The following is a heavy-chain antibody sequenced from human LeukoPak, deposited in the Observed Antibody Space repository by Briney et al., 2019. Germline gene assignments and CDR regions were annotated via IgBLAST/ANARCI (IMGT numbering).Heavy chain of an antibody. V-gene: IGHV3-49*03. D-gene: IGHD3-9*01. CDR2: IRSKAYGGTT. Sequence: PGGSLRLSCTASGFTFGDYAMSWFRQAPGKGLEWVGFIRSKAYGGTTEYAASVKGRFTISRDDSKSIAYLQMNSLKTEDTAVYYCTRLSSLTGYSPPLTNWFDPWGQGTLVTVSS. CDR1: GFTFGDYA. CDR3: TRLSSLTGYSPPLTNWFDP. J-gene: IGHJ5*02.